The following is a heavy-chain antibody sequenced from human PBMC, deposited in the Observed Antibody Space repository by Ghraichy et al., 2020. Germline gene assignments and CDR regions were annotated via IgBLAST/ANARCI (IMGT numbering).Heavy chain of an antibody. D-gene: IGHD1-1*01. CDR3: ARDWRADY. CDR1: GFTFSTYA. V-gene: IGHV3-64*01. CDR2: ITSNGDNT. J-gene: IGHJ4*02. Sequence: GGSLRLSCAASGFTFSTYAMVWVRQAPGKGLEHVALITSNGDNTLYANSVKGRFTISRDNSKNTLYLQMGSLRAEDMAVYYCARDWRADYWGQGTLVTVSS.